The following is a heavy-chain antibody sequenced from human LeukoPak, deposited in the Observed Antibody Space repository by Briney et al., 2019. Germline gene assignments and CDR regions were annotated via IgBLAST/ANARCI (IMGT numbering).Heavy chain of an antibody. Sequence: GGSLRLSCAPSGFTFSSYEMNWVRQAPGKGLEWVSYISSSGSTICYADSVKGRFTISRDNAKNSLYLQMNSLGAEDTAVYYCARATNWGYAFDIWGQGTVVTVSS. D-gene: IGHD7-27*01. V-gene: IGHV3-48*03. CDR2: ISSSGSTI. CDR3: ARATNWGYAFDI. CDR1: GFTFSSYE. J-gene: IGHJ3*02.